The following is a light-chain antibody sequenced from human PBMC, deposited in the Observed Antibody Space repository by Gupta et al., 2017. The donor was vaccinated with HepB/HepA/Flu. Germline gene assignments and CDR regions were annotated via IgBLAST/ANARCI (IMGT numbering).Light chain of an antibody. CDR1: QSISSW. Sequence: DIQMTQSPSTLSASVGDRVTITCRASQSISSWLAWYQQKPGKAPKLLIYKASSLESGVPSRFSGSGSGTEFTLTISSLHPDDFATYYCQQYNSYPWTFGPGTKVEI. V-gene: IGKV1-5*03. J-gene: IGKJ1*01. CDR3: QQYNSYPWT. CDR2: KAS.